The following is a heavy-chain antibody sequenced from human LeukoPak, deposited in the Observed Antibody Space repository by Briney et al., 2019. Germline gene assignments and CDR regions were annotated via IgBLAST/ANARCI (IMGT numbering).Heavy chain of an antibody. V-gene: IGHV3-23*01. J-gene: IGHJ1*01. CDR3: AKGAYGDYASSAEYFQH. Sequence: PGRSLRLSCAASGFTFSSYAMSWVRQAPGKGLEWVSAISGSGGSTYYADSVKGRFTISRDNSKNTLYLQMNSLRAEDTAVYYCAKGAYGDYASSAEYFQHWGQGTLVTVSS. D-gene: IGHD4-17*01. CDR1: GFTFSSYA. CDR2: ISGSGGST.